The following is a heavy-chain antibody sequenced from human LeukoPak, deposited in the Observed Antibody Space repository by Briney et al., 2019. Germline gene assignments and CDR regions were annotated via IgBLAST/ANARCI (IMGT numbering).Heavy chain of an antibody. CDR3: AKEPYESSGYEYYFDY. V-gene: IGHV3-23*01. D-gene: IGHD3-22*01. CDR1: GFTFSSYD. CDR2: ISGSGGST. Sequence: QPGGSLRLSCAASGFTFSSYDMSWVRQAPGEGLEWVSAISGSGGSTYYADSVKGRFTISRDNSKNTLYLQMNSLRAEDTAVYYCAKEPYESSGYEYYFDYWGQGTLVTVSS. J-gene: IGHJ4*02.